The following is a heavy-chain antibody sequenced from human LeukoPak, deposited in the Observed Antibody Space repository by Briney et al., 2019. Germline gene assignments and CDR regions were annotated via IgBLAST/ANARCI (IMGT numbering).Heavy chain of an antibody. CDR1: GGTFSSYA. CDR3: ARGPAAGAQVDY. D-gene: IGHD6-13*01. Sequence: SVKVSCKASGGTFSSYAISWVRQAPGQGLEWMGGIIPIFGTANYAQKFQGRVTMTRDTSISTAYMELSSLTSEDTAVYYCARGPAAGAQVDYWGQGTLVTVSS. J-gene: IGHJ4*02. CDR2: IIPIFGTA. V-gene: IGHV1-69*05.